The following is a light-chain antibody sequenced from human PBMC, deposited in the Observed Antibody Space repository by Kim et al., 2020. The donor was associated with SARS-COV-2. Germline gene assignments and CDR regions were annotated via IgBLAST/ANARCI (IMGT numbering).Light chain of an antibody. J-gene: IGKJ1*01. CDR1: HSVGSS. CDR3: QQRGDWPMT. CDR2: DAF. Sequence: EIVLTQSPGTLSLSPGERATLSCRASHSVGSSFAWYQQKPGQAPRLLIYDAFSRATGIPARFSGSGSGTDFTLTISSLEPEDFAVYYCQQRGDWPMTFGQGTKVDIK. V-gene: IGKV3-11*01.